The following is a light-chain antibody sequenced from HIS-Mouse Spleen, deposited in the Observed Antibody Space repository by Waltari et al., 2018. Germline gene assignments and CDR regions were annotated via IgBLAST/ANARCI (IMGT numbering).Light chain of an antibody. CDR2: DVS. CDR1: SSDVGGYNY. V-gene: IGLV2-11*01. J-gene: IGLJ2*01. CDR3: CSYAGSYTFV. Sequence: SALTQPRSVSGSPGQSVTISCTGTSSDVGGYNYVPWYQQHPGKAPKLMIYDVSKRPSGVPDRFSGSKSGNTASLTISGLQAEDEADYYCCSYAGSYTFVFGGGTKLTVL.